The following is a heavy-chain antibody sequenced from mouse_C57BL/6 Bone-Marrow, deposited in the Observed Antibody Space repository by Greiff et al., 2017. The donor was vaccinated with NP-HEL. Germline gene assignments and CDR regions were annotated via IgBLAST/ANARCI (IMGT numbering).Heavy chain of an antibody. V-gene: IGHV1-78*01. Sequence: QVQLQQSDAELVKPGASVKISCKVSGYTFTDHTIHWMKQRPEQGLEWIGYIYPRDGSTKYNEKFKGKATLTADKSSSTAYMQLNSLTSEDSAVYFCARVLNYGSSPYYFDYWGQGTTLTVSS. CDR3: ARVLNYGSSPYYFDY. CDR1: GYTFTDHT. D-gene: IGHD1-1*01. CDR2: IYPRDGST. J-gene: IGHJ2*01.